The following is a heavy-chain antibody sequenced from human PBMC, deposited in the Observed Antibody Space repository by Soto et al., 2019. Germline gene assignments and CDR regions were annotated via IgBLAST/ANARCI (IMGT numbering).Heavy chain of an antibody. CDR2: ISAYNGKT. J-gene: IGHJ4*02. CDR3: ARGRVTAMVPVPDFDY. CDR1: GYTFTTTY. V-gene: IGHV1-18*01. Sequence: ASVKVSCKASGYTFTTTYITWVRQAPGQGLEWMGWISAYNGKTKYARNFEGRVTMTTDTSTSTAYMELRSLQYDDTAVYYCARGRVTAMVPVPDFDYWGQGTLVTVSS. D-gene: IGHD5-18*01.